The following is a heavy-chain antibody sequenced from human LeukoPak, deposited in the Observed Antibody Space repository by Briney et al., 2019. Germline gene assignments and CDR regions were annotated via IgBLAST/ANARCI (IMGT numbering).Heavy chain of an antibody. J-gene: IGHJ4*02. CDR3: ARDFRYSNYFDY. Sequence: PGGSLRLSCAASGFTFSSYGMHWVRQAPGKGLEWVAVIWYDGSNKYYADSVKGRFTISRDNSKNTLYLQMNSLRAEDTAVYYCARDFRYSNYFDYWGQRTLVTVSS. CDR2: IWYDGSNK. CDR1: GFTFSSYG. D-gene: IGHD4-11*01. V-gene: IGHV3-33*01.